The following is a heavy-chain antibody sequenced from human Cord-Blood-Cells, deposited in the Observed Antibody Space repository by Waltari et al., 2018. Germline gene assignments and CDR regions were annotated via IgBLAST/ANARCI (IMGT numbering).Heavy chain of an antibody. D-gene: IGHD6-19*01. J-gene: IGHJ4*02. Sequence: QLQLQESGPGLVKPSETLSLTCTVSGGSISSSSSYWGWIRQPPGKGLEWIGSIYYSGSTYYNPSLKSRVTISVDTSKNQFSLKLSSVTAADTAVYYCARRTYSSGWYDYWGQGTLVTVSS. CDR3: ARRTYSSGWYDY. CDR1: GGSISSSSSY. CDR2: IYYSGST. V-gene: IGHV4-39*07.